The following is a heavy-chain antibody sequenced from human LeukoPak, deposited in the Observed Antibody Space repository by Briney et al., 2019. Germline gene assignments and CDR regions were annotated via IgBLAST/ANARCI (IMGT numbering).Heavy chain of an antibody. CDR1: GFTLSNYV. CDR3: AKDRSSSAGLYFDY. Sequence: GGSLRLACAPSGFTLSNYVMHWVRQAPGKGLEWVAVISYDGSNKYYADSVKGRFTISRDNSKNTLYLQMNSLRGEDTAVYYCAKDRSSSAGLYFDYWGQGTLVTVSS. CDR2: ISYDGSNK. V-gene: IGHV3-30*18. J-gene: IGHJ4*02. D-gene: IGHD6-6*01.